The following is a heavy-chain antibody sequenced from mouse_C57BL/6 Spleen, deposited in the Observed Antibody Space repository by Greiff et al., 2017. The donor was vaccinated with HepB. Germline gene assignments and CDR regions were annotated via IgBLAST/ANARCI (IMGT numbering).Heavy chain of an antibody. J-gene: IGHJ2*01. D-gene: IGHD1-1*01. CDR3: ARWGYGSSPYDY. CDR2: INPNNGGT. Sequence: EVQLQQSGPELVKPGASVKISCKASGYTFTDYYMNWVKQSHGKSLEWIGDINPNNGGTSYNQKFKGKATLTVDKSSSTAYMELRSLTSEDSAVYYCARWGYGSSPYDYWGQGTTLTVSS. V-gene: IGHV1-26*01. CDR1: GYTFTDYY.